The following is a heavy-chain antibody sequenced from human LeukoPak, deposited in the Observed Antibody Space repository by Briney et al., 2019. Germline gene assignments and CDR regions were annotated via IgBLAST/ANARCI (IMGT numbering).Heavy chain of an antibody. CDR2: ISGSGGST. CDR3: AKRRATQGVYNGLHV. Sequence: GGSLRLSCAASGFTFSTYAMSWVRQAPGKGLEWVSVISGSGGSTYYADSVKGRFTIFRDNSKNTLYLQMNSLRAEDTAVYYCAKRRATQGVYNGLHVWGQGTTVTVSS. J-gene: IGHJ6*02. CDR1: GFTFSTYA. V-gene: IGHV3-23*01. D-gene: IGHD3-16*01.